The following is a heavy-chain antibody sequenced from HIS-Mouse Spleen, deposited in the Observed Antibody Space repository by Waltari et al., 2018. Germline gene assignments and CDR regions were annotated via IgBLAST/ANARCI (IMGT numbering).Heavy chain of an antibody. D-gene: IGHD7-27*01. J-gene: IGHJ4*02. CDR3: ARAGDDHFDY. CDR1: GYTFTGSY. CDR2: RNPNSGGQ. Sequence: QVQLVQSGAEVKKPGASVKVSCKASGYTFTGSYMHWVRQTPGQGLEWMEWRNPNSGGQSYAQKFQGRVTMTRDTSISTAYMELSRLRSDDTAVYYCARAGDDHFDYWGQGTLVTVSS. V-gene: IGHV1-2*02.